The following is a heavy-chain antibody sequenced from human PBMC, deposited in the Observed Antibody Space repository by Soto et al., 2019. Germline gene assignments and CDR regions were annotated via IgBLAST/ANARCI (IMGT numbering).Heavy chain of an antibody. V-gene: IGHV4-4*07. CDR3: ARDISIAVAGTDWYFDL. Sequence: SETLSLTCTVSGGSISSYYWSWIRQPAGKGLEWIGRIYTSGSTNYNPSLKSPVTMSVDTSKNQFSLKLSSVTAADTAVYYCARDISIAVAGTDWYFDLWSRGTLVTVSS. J-gene: IGHJ2*01. CDR2: IYTSGST. CDR1: GGSISSYY. D-gene: IGHD6-19*01.